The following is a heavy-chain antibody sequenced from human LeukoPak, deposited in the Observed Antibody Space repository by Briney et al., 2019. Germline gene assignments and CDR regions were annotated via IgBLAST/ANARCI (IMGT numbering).Heavy chain of an antibody. CDR2: ISSSSSYT. CDR3: ARGAHDVNNYQARYYGMDV. D-gene: IGHD1-20*01. Sequence: GGSLRLSCAASGFTFSDYYMSWIRQAPGKGLEWVSYISSSSSYTNYADSVKGRFTISRDNAKNSLYLQMNSLRAEDTAVYYCARGAHDVNNYQARYYGMDVWGKGTTVTVSS. CDR1: GFTFSDYY. J-gene: IGHJ6*04. V-gene: IGHV3-11*06.